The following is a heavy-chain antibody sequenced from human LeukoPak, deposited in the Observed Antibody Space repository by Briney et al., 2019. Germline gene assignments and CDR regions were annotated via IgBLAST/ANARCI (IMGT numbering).Heavy chain of an antibody. CDR1: GFTFSSYD. Sequence: GGSLRLSCAASGFTFSSYDMHWVRQATGKGLEWVSAIGTAGDTYYPGSVKGRFTISRDNSKNTLYLQMNSLRAEDTAVYYCAREGPDYYYDSSGYSVSDYWGQGTLVTVSS. CDR3: AREGPDYYYDSSGYSVSDY. V-gene: IGHV3-13*01. CDR2: IGTAGDT. J-gene: IGHJ4*02. D-gene: IGHD3-22*01.